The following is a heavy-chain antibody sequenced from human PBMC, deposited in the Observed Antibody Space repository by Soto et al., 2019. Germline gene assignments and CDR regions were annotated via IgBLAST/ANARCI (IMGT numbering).Heavy chain of an antibody. V-gene: IGHV3-74*01. CDR1: GFTFSTYW. CDR2: INADGTTT. D-gene: IGHD3-3*02. Sequence: EVHLVESGGGIVQPGGSLRLSCAASGFTFSTYWMHWVRQAPGKGLVWVSRINADGTTTTYADSVKGRFTISRDNAKNTLYLQMNSLRAEDTAVYFCATDATHSYNWVDLWRQGTLVTISS. J-gene: IGHJ5*02. CDR3: ATDATHSYNWVDL.